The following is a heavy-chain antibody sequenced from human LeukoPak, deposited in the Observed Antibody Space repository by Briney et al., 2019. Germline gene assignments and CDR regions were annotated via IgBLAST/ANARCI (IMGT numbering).Heavy chain of an antibody. CDR1: GYTFTSYG. Sequence: ASVKVSCKASGYTFTSYGISWVRQAPGQGLEWMGWISAYNGNTNYAQKLQGRVTMTTDTSTSTAYMELRSLRSDDTAVYYCARSSGNFFEWLSSRLIDYWGQGTLVTVSS. D-gene: IGHD3-3*01. CDR3: ARSSGNFFEWLSSRLIDY. J-gene: IGHJ4*02. CDR2: ISAYNGNT. V-gene: IGHV1-18*01.